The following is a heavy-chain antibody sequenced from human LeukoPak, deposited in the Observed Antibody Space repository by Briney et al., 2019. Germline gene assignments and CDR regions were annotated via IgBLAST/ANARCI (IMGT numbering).Heavy chain of an antibody. J-gene: IGHJ4*02. D-gene: IGHD2-2*01. CDR1: GGSISSGGYS. CDR3: ARVNLYCSSTSCYPVYFDY. V-gene: IGHV4-30-2*01. CDR2: IYHSGNT. Sequence: PSETLSLTCAVSGGSISSGGYSWIWIPQPPGKDLEWIGYIYHSGNTYYNPSLKSRVTISVDRSKNQVSLKLSSVTAADTAVYYCARVNLYCSSTSCYPVYFDYWGQGTLVTVSS.